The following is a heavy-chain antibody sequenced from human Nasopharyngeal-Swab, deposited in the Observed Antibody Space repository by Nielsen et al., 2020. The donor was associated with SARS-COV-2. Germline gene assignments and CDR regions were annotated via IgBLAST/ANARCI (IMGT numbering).Heavy chain of an antibody. V-gene: IGHV6-1*01. D-gene: IGHD6-6*01. CDR1: GDSVSNSNNS. J-gene: IGHJ4*02. CDR3: ARHISSSRAYFDS. CDR2: TTYRSRWFT. Sequence: SETLSLTCVISGDSVSNSNNSWSWIRQSPSRGLEWLGRTTYRSRWFTDYAPSVESRTTINPDTSKNQLSLLVNSVTPEDTAVYYCARHISSSRAYFDSWCQGTLVTVSS.